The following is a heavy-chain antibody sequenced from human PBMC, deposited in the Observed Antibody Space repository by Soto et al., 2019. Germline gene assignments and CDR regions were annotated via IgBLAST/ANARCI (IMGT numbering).Heavy chain of an antibody. J-gene: IGHJ4*02. V-gene: IGHV3-30*04. CDR3: ARQAKIGDRSQFYFDS. D-gene: IGHD3-16*01. CDR2: ISYNGRNK. CDR1: GFTFSFYA. Sequence: QVQLAESGGDVVQPGRSLRLSCAASGFTFSFYAMHWVRQAPGKGLEWVAVISYNGRNKHYVDSVKGRFTISRDNSQDTLYLQMDSLRPDDTAVYYCARQAKIGDRSQFYFDSWGQGTLVTVSS.